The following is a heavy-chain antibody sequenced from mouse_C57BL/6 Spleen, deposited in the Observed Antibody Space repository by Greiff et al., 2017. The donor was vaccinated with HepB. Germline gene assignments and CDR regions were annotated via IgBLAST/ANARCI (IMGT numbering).Heavy chain of an antibody. CDR2: IDPSDSYT. D-gene: IGHD1-1*01. Sequence: VQLQQPGAELVRPGTSVKLSCKASGYTFTSYWMHWVKQRPGQGLEWIGVIDPSDSYTNYNQKFKGKATLTVDKSSSTAYMQLSSLTSEDSAVYYCARSRDYYGSSYDAMDYWGQGTSVTVSS. V-gene: IGHV1-59*01. CDR1: GYTFTSYW. CDR3: ARSRDYYGSSYDAMDY. J-gene: IGHJ4*01.